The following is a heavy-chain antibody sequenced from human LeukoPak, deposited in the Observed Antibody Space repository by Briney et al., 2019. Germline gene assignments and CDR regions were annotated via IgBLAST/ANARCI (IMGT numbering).Heavy chain of an antibody. J-gene: IGHJ3*01. CDR2: IYPGDSDT. Sequence: GESLKSSCKGSGYSFTNYWIVWVRQMPGKGLEWMGVIYPGDSDTRYSPSFQGHVTISADKSITTAYLHWSSVKASDTAIYYCASCRGVGANDAFDVWGQGTMVTVSS. CDR3: ASCRGVGANDAFDV. CDR1: GYSFTNYW. D-gene: IGHD1-26*01. V-gene: IGHV5-51*01.